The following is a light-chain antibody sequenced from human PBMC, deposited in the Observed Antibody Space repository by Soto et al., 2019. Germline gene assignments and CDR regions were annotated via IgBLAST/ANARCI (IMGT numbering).Light chain of an antibody. CDR3: QQYDNLPLP. Sequence: DIQLTQSPPSQSASVGDRVTITCQASQDINNYLNWYQQKPGKAPELLIYDASTLETGVPSRFSGSVSGTDFTFAISSVEPEDFATYYWQQYDNLPLPFGGGTKVEI. CDR2: DAS. J-gene: IGKJ4*01. CDR1: QDINNY. V-gene: IGKV1-33*01.